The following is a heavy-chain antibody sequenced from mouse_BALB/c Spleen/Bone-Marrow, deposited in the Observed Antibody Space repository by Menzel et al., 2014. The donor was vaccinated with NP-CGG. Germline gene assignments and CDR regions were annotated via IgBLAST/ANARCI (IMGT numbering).Heavy chain of an antibody. CDR2: IWSDGST. CDR3: ARHEHDYGFAY. D-gene: IGHD2-4*01. CDR1: GFSLTSYG. V-gene: IGHV2-6-2*01. J-gene: IGHJ3*01. Sequence: VQLQQSGPDLVAPSQSLSITCTVSGFSLTSYGVHWVRQPPGKSLEWLVVIWSDGSTTYNSALKSRLSISKDNSKSQVFLKMNSLQTDDTAMYYCARHEHDYGFAYWGQGTLVTVSA.